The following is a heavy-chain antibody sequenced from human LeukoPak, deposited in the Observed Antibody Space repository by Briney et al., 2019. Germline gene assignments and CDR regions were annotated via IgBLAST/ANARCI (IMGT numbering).Heavy chain of an antibody. CDR2: ISSSSSTI. D-gene: IGHD6-19*01. CDR1: GFTFSSYS. Sequence: GGSLRLSCAASGFTFSSYSMNWVRQAPGKGLEWVSYISSSSSTIYYADSVKGRFTISRDNAKNSLYLQMNSLRGEDTAVYYCAREGYSSGWYGKTFDYWGQGTLVTVSS. V-gene: IGHV3-48*01. CDR3: AREGYSSGWYGKTFDY. J-gene: IGHJ4*02.